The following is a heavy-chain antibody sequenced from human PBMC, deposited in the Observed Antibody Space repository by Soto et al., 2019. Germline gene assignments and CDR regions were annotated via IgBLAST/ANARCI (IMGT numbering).Heavy chain of an antibody. Sequence: SETLSLTCTVSGGSISSSSYKWGWIRQPPGKSLEWIGNIFYSGSTYYNPSLKSRVTLSVDTSKNQFSLTLSSVTAADTAAYYCARYAAVAGILDYWGQGTLVTVS. CDR3: ARYAAVAGILDY. D-gene: IGHD6-19*01. J-gene: IGHJ4*02. CDR1: GGSISSSSYK. V-gene: IGHV4-39*01. CDR2: IFYSGST.